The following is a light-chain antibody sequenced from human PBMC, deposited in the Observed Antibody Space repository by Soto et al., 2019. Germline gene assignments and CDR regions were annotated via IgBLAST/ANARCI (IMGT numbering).Light chain of an antibody. CDR3: QQYGSSPLT. CDR1: QSFSRNY. J-gene: IGKJ4*01. Sequence: IVLPQYTGTLSLSPGERATLSCRASQSFSRNYVAWYQHKPGQTPRLLIYGSSSRANGIPDRFRGSGSGTDFTLTVSRLEPEDFAVYFCQQYGSSPLTFGGGTKVDIK. V-gene: IGKV3-20*01. CDR2: GSS.